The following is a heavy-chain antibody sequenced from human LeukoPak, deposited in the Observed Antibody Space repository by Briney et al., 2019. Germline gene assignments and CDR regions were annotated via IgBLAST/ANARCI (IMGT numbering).Heavy chain of an antibody. J-gene: IGHJ6*03. CDR2: TYYRSKWDS. Sequence: SQTLSLTCAISGDTISTNSAAWNWIRQSPSRGLEWLGRTYYRSKWDSHYAVSVKSRITINPDTSKNQFSLQLNSVTAEDTAVYYCARGRWGKWGKDNYYYYMDVWGKGTTVTISS. D-gene: IGHD7-27*01. V-gene: IGHV6-1*01. CDR3: ARGRWGKWGKDNYYYYMDV. CDR1: GDTISTNSAA.